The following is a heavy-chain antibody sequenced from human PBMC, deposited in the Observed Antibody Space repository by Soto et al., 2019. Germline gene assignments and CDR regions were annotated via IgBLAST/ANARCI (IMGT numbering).Heavy chain of an antibody. CDR1: GYTFTDRW. CDR3: ARRGTAAPGGSEYFDY. D-gene: IGHD6-13*01. Sequence: DVQLVQSGAEVNKPGESLKISCKGSGYTFTDRWIGWVRQMPGKGLEWMGIIYPGDSDTRYSPSFQGQVTISVDKSVSTAYLQWRSLKASDTAMYYCARRGTAAPGGSEYFDYWGQGTLVTVSS. J-gene: IGHJ4*02. CDR2: IYPGDSDT. V-gene: IGHV5-51*03.